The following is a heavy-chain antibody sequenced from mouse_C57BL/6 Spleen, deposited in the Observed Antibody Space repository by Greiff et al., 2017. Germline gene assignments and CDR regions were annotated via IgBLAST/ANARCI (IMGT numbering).Heavy chain of an antibody. J-gene: IGHJ2*01. CDR1: GFTFSSYA. CDR3: TRVGDYSNLDY. V-gene: IGHV5-9-1*02. D-gene: IGHD2-5*01. Sequence: EVKLVESGEGLVKPGGSLKLSCAASGFTFSSYAMSWVRQTPEKRLEWVAYISSGGDYIYYADTVKGRFTISRDNARNTLYLQMSSLKSEDTAMYYCTRVGDYSNLDYWGQGTTLTVSS. CDR2: ISSGGDYI.